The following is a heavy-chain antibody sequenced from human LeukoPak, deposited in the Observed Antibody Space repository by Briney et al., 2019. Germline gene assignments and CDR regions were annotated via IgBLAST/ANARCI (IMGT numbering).Heavy chain of an antibody. CDR2: INHSGST. CDR3: ARRGIVVVPAAFNWFDS. D-gene: IGHD2-2*01. Sequence: SETLSLTCAVYGGSFSGYYWSWIRQPPGKGLEWIGEINHSGSTNYNPSLKSRVTISVDTSKNQFSLKLSSVTAADTAVYYCARRGIVVVPAAFNWFDSWGQGTLVTVSS. CDR1: GGSFSGYY. J-gene: IGHJ5*01. V-gene: IGHV4-34*01.